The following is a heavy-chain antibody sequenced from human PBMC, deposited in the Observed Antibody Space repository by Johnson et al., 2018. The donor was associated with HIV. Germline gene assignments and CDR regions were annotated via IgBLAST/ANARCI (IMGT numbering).Heavy chain of an antibody. V-gene: IGHV3-11*04. CDR2: ISSGGRTI. D-gene: IGHD1-26*01. J-gene: IGHJ3*02. CDR3: AKDAAWELLRPDAFDI. Sequence: QVQLVESGGGLVKPGGSLRLSCAASGFNFSDHYMTWIRQAPGKGLEWVSYISSGGRTIYYADSVKGRFTISRDNAKNSLYLQMNSLRAEDTAVYYCAKDAAWELLRPDAFDIWGQGTMVTVSS. CDR1: GFNFSDHY.